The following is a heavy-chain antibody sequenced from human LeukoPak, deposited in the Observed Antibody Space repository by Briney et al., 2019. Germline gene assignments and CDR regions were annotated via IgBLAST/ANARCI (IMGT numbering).Heavy chain of an antibody. Sequence: QPGGSLRLSCAASGFTFDDYAMHWVRQAPGKGLEWVSGISWDSGSIGYADSVKGRFTISRDNAKKSLYLEMNNLRAEDTAVYYCATDGAGFDTWGQGVLVTVSS. CDR2: ISWDSGSI. V-gene: IGHV3-9*01. CDR3: ATDGAGFDT. J-gene: IGHJ5*02. CDR1: GFTFDDYA.